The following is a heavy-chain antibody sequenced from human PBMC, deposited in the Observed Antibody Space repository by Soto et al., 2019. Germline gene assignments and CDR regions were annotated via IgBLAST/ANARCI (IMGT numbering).Heavy chain of an antibody. J-gene: IGHJ4*02. CDR1: GYSFTSYW. Sequence: GESLKISCKGSGYSFTSYWIGWVRQMPGKGLEWMGIIYPGDSDTRYSPSFQGQVTISADKSISTAYLQWSSLKASDTAMYYCARQSPREYYDILTGYYHFDYWGQGTLVTVSS. V-gene: IGHV5-51*01. CDR3: ARQSPREYYDILTGYYHFDY. D-gene: IGHD3-9*01. CDR2: IYPGDSDT.